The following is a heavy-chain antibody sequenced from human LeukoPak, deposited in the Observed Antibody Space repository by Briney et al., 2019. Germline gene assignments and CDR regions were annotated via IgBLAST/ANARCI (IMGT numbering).Heavy chain of an antibody. J-gene: IGHJ3*02. CDR1: GFTFSDYY. CDR3: ARGVRRLWFGEPTGAFDI. Sequence: GGSLRLSCAASGFTFSDYYMSWIRQAPGKGLEWVACISSGGSTIYYADSVKGRFTISRDNAKNSLYLQVNSLRAKDTAVYYCARGVRRLWFGEPTGAFDIWGQGTMVTVSS. CDR2: ISSGGSTI. V-gene: IGHV3-11*04. D-gene: IGHD3-10*01.